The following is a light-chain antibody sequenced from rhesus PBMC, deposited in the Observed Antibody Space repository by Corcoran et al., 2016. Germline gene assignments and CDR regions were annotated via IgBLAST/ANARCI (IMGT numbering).Light chain of an antibody. CDR2: NTN. CDR1: QDIKSY. J-gene: IGKJ1*01. V-gene: IGKV1-32*04. Sequence: DIQMSQSPSSLSASVGDRVTITCRASQDIKSYLHWYQQQPRKAPKLRIYNTNRLASGVPSRFSGRGAGTDFTLTISSLQPEDFVTYYCQQGNSNPRTFGQGTKVEI. CDR3: QQGNSNPRT.